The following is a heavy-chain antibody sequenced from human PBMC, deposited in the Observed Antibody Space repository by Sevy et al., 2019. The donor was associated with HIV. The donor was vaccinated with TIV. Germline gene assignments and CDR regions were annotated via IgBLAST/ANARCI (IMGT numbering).Heavy chain of an antibody. Sequence: GGSLRLSCAASGFTFSSYSMNGVRQAPGKGLGGVSYISSSSSTIYYADSVKGRFTISRDNAKNSLYLQMNSLRDEDTAVYYCARDSGMARGVFFDYWGQGTLVTVSS. D-gene: IGHD3-10*01. J-gene: IGHJ4*02. V-gene: IGHV3-48*02. CDR1: GFTFSSYS. CDR2: ISSSSSTI. CDR3: ARDSGMARGVFFDY.